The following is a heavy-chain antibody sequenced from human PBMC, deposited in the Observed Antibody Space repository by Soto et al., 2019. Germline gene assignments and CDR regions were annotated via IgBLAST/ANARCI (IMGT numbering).Heavy chain of an antibody. Sequence: GGSLRLSCTPSGFTFRDYDMSWFRQAPGKGLEWVGFIRSKAYGGTVVYAASVKGRFTISRDDSKCIAYLQMNSLKTEDTALYYCSTNYYDSRGYDNWFDPWGQGTLVTVSS. J-gene: IGHJ5*02. CDR1: GFTFRDYD. CDR3: STNYYDSRGYDNWFDP. V-gene: IGHV3-49*03. CDR2: IRSKAYGGTV. D-gene: IGHD3-22*01.